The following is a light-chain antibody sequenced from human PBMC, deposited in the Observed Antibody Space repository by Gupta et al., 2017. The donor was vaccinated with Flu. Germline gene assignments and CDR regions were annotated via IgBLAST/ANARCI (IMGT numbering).Light chain of an antibody. V-gene: IGLV1-47*02. CDR3: ETWDDRLRGG. J-gene: IGLJ2*01. Sequence: QRVTISWSGSVSKIGGNYVYWYQQLQGTAPNLRIYSDNQRPSGVPDRVSGSKSGNYASLDISGLRSEDESDEDCETWDDRLRGGFGGGNKLNVL. CDR2: SDN. CDR1: VSKIGGNY.